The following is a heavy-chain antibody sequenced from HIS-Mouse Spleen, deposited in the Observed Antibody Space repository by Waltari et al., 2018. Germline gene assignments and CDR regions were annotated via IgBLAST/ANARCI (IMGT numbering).Heavy chain of an antibody. J-gene: IGHJ4*02. CDR1: GDSVSRSRPS. Sequence: QVQLQQSGPGLVKPSQTLSPPCAISGDSVSRSRPSWNWIRPSPSRGLEWLGRTYYRSKWYNDYAVSVKSRITINPDTSKNQFSLQLNSVTPEDTAVYYCARGYCTNGVCYDYWGQGTLVTVSS. CDR3: ARGYCTNGVCYDY. V-gene: IGHV6-1*01. D-gene: IGHD2-8*01. CDR2: TYYRSKWYN.